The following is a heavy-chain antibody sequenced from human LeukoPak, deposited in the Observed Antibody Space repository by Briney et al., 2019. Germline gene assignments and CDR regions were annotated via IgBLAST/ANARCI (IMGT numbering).Heavy chain of an antibody. CDR1: GFTFSSYG. CDR3: ARDRCSGGSCYGDY. Sequence: PGGSLRLSCAASGFTFSSYGMHWVRQAPGKGLEWVAVNGSYKYYADSVKGRFTISRDNSKNSLYLQMNSLRAEDTAVYYCARDRCSGGSCYGDYWGQGTLVTVSS. CDR2: NGSYK. V-gene: IGHV3-33*08. J-gene: IGHJ4*02. D-gene: IGHD2-15*01.